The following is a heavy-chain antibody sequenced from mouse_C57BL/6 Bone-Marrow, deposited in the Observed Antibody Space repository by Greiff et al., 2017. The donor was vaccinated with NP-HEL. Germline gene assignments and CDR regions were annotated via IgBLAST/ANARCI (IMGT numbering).Heavy chain of an antibody. Sequence: QVQLQQSGPELVKPGASVKISCKASGYAFSSSWMNWVKQRPGKGLEWIGRIYPGDGDTNYNGKFKGKATLTADKSSSTAYMQLGSLTSEDSAVDFCASHTRYGDAMDYWGQGTSVTVSS. J-gene: IGHJ4*01. CDR3: ASHTRYGDAMDY. CDR1: GYAFSSSW. D-gene: IGHD1-1*01. CDR2: IYPGDGDT. V-gene: IGHV1-82*01.